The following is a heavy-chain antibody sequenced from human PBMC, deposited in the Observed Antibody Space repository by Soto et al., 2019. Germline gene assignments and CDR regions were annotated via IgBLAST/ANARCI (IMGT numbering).Heavy chain of an antibody. CDR3: AREGLRYYYYYMDV. Sequence: GGSLRLSCAASGFTFSSYAMHWVRQAPGKGLEWVAVISYDGSNKYYADPVKGRFTISRDNSKNTLYLQMNSLRAEDTAVYYCAREGLRYYYYYMDVWGKGTTVTVSS. CDR2: ISYDGSNK. V-gene: IGHV3-30-3*01. J-gene: IGHJ6*03. CDR1: GFTFSSYA.